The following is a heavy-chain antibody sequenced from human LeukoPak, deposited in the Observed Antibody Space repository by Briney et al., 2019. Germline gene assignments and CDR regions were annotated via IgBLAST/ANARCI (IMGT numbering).Heavy chain of an antibody. CDR3: ARGHNWNDRGAFDI. D-gene: IGHD1-1*01. Sequence: GGSLRLSCAASGFTVSSNYMSWVRQAPGKGLEWVSSIYSGGSTYYADSVKGRLTISRDSSKNTLYLQMSSLRAEDTAVYYCARGHNWNDRGAFDIWGQGTMVTVSS. CDR2: IYSGGST. CDR1: GFTVSSNY. V-gene: IGHV3-53*01. J-gene: IGHJ3*02.